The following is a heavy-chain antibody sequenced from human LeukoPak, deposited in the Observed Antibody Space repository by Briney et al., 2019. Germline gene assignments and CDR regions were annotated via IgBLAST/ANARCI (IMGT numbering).Heavy chain of an antibody. CDR1: GFTFSSYS. V-gene: IGHV3-21*04. J-gene: IGHJ4*02. D-gene: IGHD6-19*01. Sequence: GGSLRLSCAASGFTFSSYSMNWVRQAPGKGLEWVSSISSSSSYIYYADSVEGRFTISRDNAKNSLYLQMNSLRAEDTAVYYCAGDKTTGGWYEFDYWGQGTLVTVSS. CDR3: AGDKTTGGWYEFDY. CDR2: ISSSSSYI.